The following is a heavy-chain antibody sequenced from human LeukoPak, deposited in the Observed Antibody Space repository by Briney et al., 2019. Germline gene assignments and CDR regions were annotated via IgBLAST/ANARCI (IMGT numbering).Heavy chain of an antibody. CDR1: GYTFTSYY. D-gene: IGHD2-15*01. V-gene: IGHV1-46*01. CDR3: ARERTYCSGGSCFIADFDY. CDR2: SNPSGGST. J-gene: IGHJ4*02. Sequence: GASVKVSCKASGYTFTSYYMHWVRQAPGQGLEWMGISNPSGGSTSYAQKFQGRVTMTRDTSTSTVYMELSSLRSEDTAVYYCARERTYCSGGSCFIADFDYWGQGTLVTVSS.